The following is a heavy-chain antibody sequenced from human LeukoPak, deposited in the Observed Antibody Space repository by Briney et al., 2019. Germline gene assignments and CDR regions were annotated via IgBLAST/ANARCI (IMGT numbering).Heavy chain of an antibody. CDR1: GYSLTELS. V-gene: IGHV1-24*01. CDR2: FDPEDGET. Sequence: ESSVTVSCKVSGYSLTELSMLWLRQAPGKGLEWVGGFDPEDGETIYAQKFQGRVTMTEDTSTDTAYMELSSLRSEDTAVYYCATGAVAGIGLGFFDYWGQGTLVTVSS. D-gene: IGHD6-19*01. CDR3: ATGAVAGIGLGFFDY. J-gene: IGHJ4*02.